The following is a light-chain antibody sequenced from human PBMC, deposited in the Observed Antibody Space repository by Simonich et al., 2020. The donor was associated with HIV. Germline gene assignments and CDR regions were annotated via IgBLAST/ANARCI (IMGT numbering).Light chain of an antibody. J-gene: IGKJ1*01. V-gene: IGKV3-11*01. Sequence: EIVLTQSPATLSLSPGERATLSCRASQSVSTYLAWSQQNPGQAPRLLIYDASNRSTSIPARFRGSWSGTDFTLTISSLEPEDFAVYYCQQYGSSPETFGQGTKVEIK. CDR2: DAS. CDR1: QSVSTY. CDR3: QQYGSSPET.